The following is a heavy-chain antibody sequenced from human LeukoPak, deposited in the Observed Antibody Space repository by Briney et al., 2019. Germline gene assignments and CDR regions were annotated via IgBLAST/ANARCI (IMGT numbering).Heavy chain of an antibody. D-gene: IGHD3-22*01. V-gene: IGHV3-66*01. CDR3: ARFQATYYDNSGDQGY. Sequence: PGGSLRLSCAASGFTVSSNYMSWVRQAPGKGLEWVSVIYSGGSTYYADSVKGRFTISRDNSKNTLYLQMNSLRAEDTAVYYCARFQATYYDNSGDQGYWGQGTLVTVSS. CDR2: IYSGGST. J-gene: IGHJ4*02. CDR1: GFTVSSNY.